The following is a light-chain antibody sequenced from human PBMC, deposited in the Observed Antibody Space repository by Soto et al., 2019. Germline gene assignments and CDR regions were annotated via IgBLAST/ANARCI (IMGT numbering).Light chain of an antibody. CDR2: LGS. CDR1: QSLLYSNGYTY. Sequence: DIVMTQSSLSLPVTPGEPASISCRSSQSLLYSNGYTYLDWYLQKPGQSPQLLIYLGSSLASGVPHCLGGSGTSTDFTMKISRVEVEDVGFYSCVHDLQIRIHVGQGKRRETK. V-gene: IGKV2-28*01. J-gene: IGKJ5*01. CDR3: VHDLQIRIH.